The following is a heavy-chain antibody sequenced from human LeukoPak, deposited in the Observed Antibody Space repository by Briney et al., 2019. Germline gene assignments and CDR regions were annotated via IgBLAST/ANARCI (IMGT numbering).Heavy chain of an antibody. CDR3: ARGYCSGGSCYSFGDAFDI. D-gene: IGHD2-15*01. CDR1: GGSISSGGYS. J-gene: IGHJ3*02. Sequence: SETLSLTCTVSGGSISSGGYSWSWIRQHPGKGLEWIGYIYYSGSTYYNPSLKSRVTISVDTSKNQFSLKLSSVTAADTAVYYCARGYCSGGSCYSFGDAFDIWGQGTMVTVSS. CDR2: IYYSGST. V-gene: IGHV4-31*03.